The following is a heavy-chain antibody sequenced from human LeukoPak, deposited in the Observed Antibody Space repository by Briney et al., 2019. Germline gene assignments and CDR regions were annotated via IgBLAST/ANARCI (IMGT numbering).Heavy chain of an antibody. D-gene: IGHD3-22*01. CDR2: ISGSGGGT. CDR3: TSQTHSGYSTFDY. Sequence: TGGSLRLSCAASGFTFSSYAMSWVRQAPGKGLEWVSVISGSGGGTNYADSVKCRFTISRDNAKNTLYLQMNSLRAEDTALYYCTSQTHSGYSTFDYWGQGTLVTVSS. V-gene: IGHV3-23*01. CDR1: GFTFSSYA. J-gene: IGHJ4*02.